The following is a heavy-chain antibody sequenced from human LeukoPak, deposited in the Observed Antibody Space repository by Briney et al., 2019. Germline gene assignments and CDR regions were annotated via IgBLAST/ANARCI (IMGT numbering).Heavy chain of an antibody. J-gene: IGHJ4*02. CDR2: IIPILGIA. CDR3: ARPSRGYCSGGSCYYFDY. V-gene: IGHV1-69*04. Sequence: ASVKVSCKASGGTFSSYAISWVRQAPGQGLEWMGRIIPILGIANYAQKSQGRVTITADKSTSTAYMELSSLRSEDTAVYYCARPSRGYCSGGSCYYFDYWGQGTLVTVSS. CDR1: GGTFSSYA. D-gene: IGHD2-15*01.